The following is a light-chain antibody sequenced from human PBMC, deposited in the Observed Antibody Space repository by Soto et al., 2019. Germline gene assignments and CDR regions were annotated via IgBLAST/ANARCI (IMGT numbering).Light chain of an antibody. CDR2: AAS. Sequence: EIVLTQSPGTLSLSPGERATLYCRASQSVSTSHLAWYQHKPGQAPRLLIYAASSRATGSPDRFSGGGSGTDFTLTISRLEPEDFAVYYCQQYNNWPPWTFGQGTKVDI. CDR1: QSVSTSH. CDR3: QQYNNWPPWT. V-gene: IGKV3-20*01. J-gene: IGKJ1*01.